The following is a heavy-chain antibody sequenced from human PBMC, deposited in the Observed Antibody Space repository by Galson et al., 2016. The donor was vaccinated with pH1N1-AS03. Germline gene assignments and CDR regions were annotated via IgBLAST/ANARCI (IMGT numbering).Heavy chain of an antibody. D-gene: IGHD4-17*01. J-gene: IGHJ3*02. CDR2: VHSSGST. V-gene: IGHV4-59*02. CDR3: TREATTRGFDI. Sequence: ETLSLTCTVSHGSVSNHYWTWIRQPPGKGLEWIGYVHSSGSTSYNRSLKSRLIISVDTSKNQLSLKLTSVTAADTAMYYCTREATTRGFDIWGQGTVVTVSS. CDR1: HGSVSNHY.